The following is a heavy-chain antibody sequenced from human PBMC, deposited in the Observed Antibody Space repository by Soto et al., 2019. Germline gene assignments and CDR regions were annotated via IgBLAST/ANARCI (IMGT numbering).Heavy chain of an antibody. V-gene: IGHV3-21*01. CDR3: ARALAALPSWFDP. Sequence: EVQLVESGGGLVKPGGSLRLSCAASGFTFSSYSMNWVRQAPGKGLEWVSSISSSSSYIYYADAVKGRFTISRDNAKNPLYLQMNSLRAEDTAVYYCARALAALPSWFDPWGQGTLVTVSS. CDR1: GFTFSSYS. D-gene: IGHD6-6*01. J-gene: IGHJ5*02. CDR2: ISSSSSYI.